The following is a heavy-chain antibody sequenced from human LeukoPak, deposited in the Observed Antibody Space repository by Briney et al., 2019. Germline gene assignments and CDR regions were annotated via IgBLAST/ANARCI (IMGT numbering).Heavy chain of an antibody. CDR1: GFTFDDYA. CDR2: ISWNSGSI. J-gene: IGHJ4*02. D-gene: IGHD4-17*01. CDR3: AKDSDDYGDYGGFDY. V-gene: IGHV3-9*01. Sequence: GRSLRLSCAASGFTFDDYAMHWVRQAPGKGLEWVSGISWNSGSIGYADSVKGRFTISRDNAKNSLYLQMNSLRAEDTALYYCAKDSDDYGDYGGFDYWGQGTLVTVSS.